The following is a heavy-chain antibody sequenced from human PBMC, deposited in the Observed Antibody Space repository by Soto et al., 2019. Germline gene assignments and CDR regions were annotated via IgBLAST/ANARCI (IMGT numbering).Heavy chain of an antibody. Sequence: GGSLRLSCAASGFTFSSYSMNWVRQAPGKGLEWVSSISSSSSYIYYADSVKGRFTISRDNAKNSLYLQMNSLRAEDTAVYYCARDGSGTHFYYYGMDVWGQGTTVTVSS. CDR1: GFTFSSYS. D-gene: IGHD3-10*01. CDR3: ARDGSGTHFYYYGMDV. J-gene: IGHJ6*02. V-gene: IGHV3-21*01. CDR2: ISSSSSYI.